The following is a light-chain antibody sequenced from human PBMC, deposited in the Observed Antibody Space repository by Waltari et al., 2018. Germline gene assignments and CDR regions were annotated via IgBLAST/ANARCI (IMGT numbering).Light chain of an antibody. CDR3: QQYFTSPSLT. CDR2: WAS. J-gene: IGKJ4*01. CDR1: QSVFYTSNNKNY. V-gene: IGKV4-1*01. Sequence: DIVMTQSPDTLTVSLGERATINCKTSQSVFYTSNNKNYLGWYKQKPGQPPKLLIYWASTRDSGVPERFIGSGSGTDFTLTINSLQAEDVAVYYCQQYFTSPSLTFGGGTKVEI.